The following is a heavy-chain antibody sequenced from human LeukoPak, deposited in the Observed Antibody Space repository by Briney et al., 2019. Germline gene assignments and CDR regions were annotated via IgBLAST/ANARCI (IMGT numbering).Heavy chain of an antibody. CDR2: INPNSGGT. CDR1: GSTFTGYY. V-gene: IGHV1-2*02. J-gene: IGHJ4*02. Sequence: ASVKVSCKASGSTFTGYYMHWVRQAPGQGLEWMGWINPNSGGTNYAQNLQGRVTMTTDTSTSTAYMELRSLRSDDTAVYYCARVGSGYYQTFDYWGQGTLVTVSS. CDR3: ARVGSGYYQTFDY. D-gene: IGHD3-22*01.